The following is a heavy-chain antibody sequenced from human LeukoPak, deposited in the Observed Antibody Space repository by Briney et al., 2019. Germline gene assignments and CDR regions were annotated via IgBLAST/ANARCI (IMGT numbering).Heavy chain of an antibody. Sequence: ASVKGSCKASGYTFTSYGISWVRQAPGQGLEWMGWISAYNGNTNYAQKLQGRVTMTTDTSTSTAYMELRSLRSDDTAVYYCAREMTYYYDSSGYDAFDIWGQGRMVTVSS. CDR3: AREMTYYYDSSGYDAFDI. D-gene: IGHD3-22*01. J-gene: IGHJ3*02. CDR1: GYTFTSYG. V-gene: IGHV1-18*01. CDR2: ISAYNGNT.